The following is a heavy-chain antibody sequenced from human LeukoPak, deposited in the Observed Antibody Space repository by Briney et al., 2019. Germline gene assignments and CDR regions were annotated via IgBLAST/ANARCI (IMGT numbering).Heavy chain of an antibody. J-gene: IGHJ5*02. CDR3: VKASSSSPQYNWFDA. Sequence: GRSLRLSCAASGFTFSTYAMSWVRQAPGKGLEWVSVVSGTGGRTYYADSVKGRFTISRDNSKNTLYLQMNSLRAEDTALYYCVKASSSSPQYNWFDAWGQGTLVTVSS. D-gene: IGHD6-6*01. V-gene: IGHV3-23*01. CDR2: VSGTGGRT. CDR1: GFTFSTYA.